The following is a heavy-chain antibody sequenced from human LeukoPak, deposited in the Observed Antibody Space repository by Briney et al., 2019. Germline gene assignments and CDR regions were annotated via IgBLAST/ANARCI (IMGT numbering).Heavy chain of an antibody. J-gene: IGHJ4*02. CDR3: ARSADYDYVWGSYSYYFDY. D-gene: IGHD3-16*01. V-gene: IGHV4-34*01. CDR2: INHSGST. Sequence: PSETLSLTCAVYGGSLSGYYWSWIRQPPGKGLEWIGEINHSGSTNYNPSLKSRVTISVDTSKNQFSLKLSSVTAADTAVYYCARSADYDYVWGSYSYYFDYWGQGTLVTVSS. CDR1: GGSLSGYY.